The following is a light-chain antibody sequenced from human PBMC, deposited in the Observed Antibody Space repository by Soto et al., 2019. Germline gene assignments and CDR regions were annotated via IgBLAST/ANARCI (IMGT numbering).Light chain of an antibody. Sequence: EIVLTQSPATLSLSPGERATLSCRASQSVSSNLAWYQQKPGQAPRLLIYGASTRATGIPARFSGSGSGTDFTLTISRLEPEDFAVYYCQQYGSSRWTFGQGTKGDIK. V-gene: IGKV3-20*01. CDR1: QSVSSN. CDR3: QQYGSSRWT. J-gene: IGKJ1*01. CDR2: GAS.